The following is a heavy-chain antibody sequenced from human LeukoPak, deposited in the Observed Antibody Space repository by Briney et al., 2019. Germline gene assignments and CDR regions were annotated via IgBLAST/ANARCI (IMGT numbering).Heavy chain of an antibody. CDR3: ARWYCSSTSCYTRAWFDP. D-gene: IGHD2-2*02. J-gene: IGHJ5*02. Sequence: GASVKVSCKASGYTFTSYGISWVRQAPGQGLEWMGWISAYNGNTNYAQKLQGRVTMTTDTSTSTAYMELRSLRSDDTAVYYCARWYCSSTSCYTRAWFDPWGQGTLVTVSS. CDR1: GYTFTSYG. CDR2: ISAYNGNT. V-gene: IGHV1-18*01.